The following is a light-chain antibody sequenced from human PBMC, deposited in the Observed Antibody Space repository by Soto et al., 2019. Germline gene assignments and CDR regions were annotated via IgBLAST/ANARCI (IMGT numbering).Light chain of an antibody. Sequence: QSVLTQPPSASETPGQRVTISCSGSSSNIGSGTVNWYQQLPGAAPKLLIYTNNQRPSGVPDRFSGSKSSASASLAISGLQSEDEADYYCAAWDDSLNGWVFGGGTKLTVL. CDR3: AAWDDSLNGWV. CDR2: TNN. V-gene: IGLV1-44*01. J-gene: IGLJ3*02. CDR1: SSNIGSGT.